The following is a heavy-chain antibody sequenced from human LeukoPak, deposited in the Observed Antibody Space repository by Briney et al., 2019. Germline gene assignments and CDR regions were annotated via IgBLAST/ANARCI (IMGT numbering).Heavy chain of an antibody. Sequence: ASVKVSCKASGYTFTSYEINWVRQATGQGLEWMGWMNPNSANTGYALKFQGRVTMTTNTSISTAYMELSSLTSEDTAVYYCARGLGVNSGYYVDYWGQGTLVTVSS. D-gene: IGHD3-22*01. J-gene: IGHJ4*02. CDR1: GYTFTSYE. CDR3: ARGLGVNSGYYVDY. CDR2: MNPNSANT. V-gene: IGHV1-8*01.